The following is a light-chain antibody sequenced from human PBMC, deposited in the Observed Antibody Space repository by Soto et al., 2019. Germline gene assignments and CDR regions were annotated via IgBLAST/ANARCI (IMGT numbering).Light chain of an antibody. Sequence: EAVMTQSPATLSVSPGERATLSCRASQSVSTNLAWYQQKPGQAPRLLIYDASTRATGIPVRFSGSGSGTEFTLTISSLQSEDFAVYYCQQRSNWPRTFGQGTKVDIK. J-gene: IGKJ1*01. CDR2: DAS. V-gene: IGKV3-15*01. CDR3: QQRSNWPRT. CDR1: QSVSTN.